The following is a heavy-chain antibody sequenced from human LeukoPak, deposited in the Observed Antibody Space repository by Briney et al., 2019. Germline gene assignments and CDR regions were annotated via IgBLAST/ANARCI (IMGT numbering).Heavy chain of an antibody. CDR2: IYPGDSDA. Sequence: GESLKISCKGSGYSFTTYWIGWVRQMPGKGLEWMGVIYPGDSDARYSPSFQGQVTISADKSISTAYLQWSSLKASDTAMYYCARLLRNIAAAVYYFDYWGQGTLVTVSS. V-gene: IGHV5-51*01. CDR3: ARLLRNIAAAVYYFDY. D-gene: IGHD6-13*01. J-gene: IGHJ4*02. CDR1: GYSFTTYW.